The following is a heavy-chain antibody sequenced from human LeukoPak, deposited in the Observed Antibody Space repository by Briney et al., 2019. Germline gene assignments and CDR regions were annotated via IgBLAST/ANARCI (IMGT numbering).Heavy chain of an antibody. CDR1: GFTFSSYA. Sequence: GGSLRLSCAASGFTFSSYAMTWVRQSPGKGLEWVSSLSGSGASSYYADSVKGRFTISRDNSKNTLYLQMNSLRAEDTAVYYCAALYPRTSDDAFDIWGQGTMVTVSS. J-gene: IGHJ3*02. CDR2: LSGSGASS. CDR3: AALYPRTSDDAFDI. V-gene: IGHV3-23*01. D-gene: IGHD1-1*01.